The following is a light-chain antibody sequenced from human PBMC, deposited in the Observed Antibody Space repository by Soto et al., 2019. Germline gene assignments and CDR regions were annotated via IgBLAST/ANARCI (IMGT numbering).Light chain of an antibody. CDR2: WAS. Sequence: DIVMTQSPDSLAVSLGERATINCESSQRVLFTSNNKNYLAWYQQKPGQPPKLLLSWASARESGVPERFSGSGSGTLFTLSISSLQAEDVAVYYCQQYYTLPLTFGGGTK. J-gene: IGKJ4*01. V-gene: IGKV4-1*01. CDR1: QRVLFTSNNKNY. CDR3: QQYYTLPLT.